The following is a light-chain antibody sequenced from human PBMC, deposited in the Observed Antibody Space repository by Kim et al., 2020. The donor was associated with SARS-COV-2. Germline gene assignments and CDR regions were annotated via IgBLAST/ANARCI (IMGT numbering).Light chain of an antibody. CDR2: PNP. CDR1: TSNIETYYH. V-gene: IGLV1-40*01. Sequence: QRVPISCTGNTSNIETYYHFHWYQLLPGTAPRLLIFPNPRRPSGVPERFTGSKSGSSASLAITGLQADDEADYFCQSYDSSLSLWVFGGGTQLTVL. J-gene: IGLJ3*02. CDR3: QSYDSSLSLWV.